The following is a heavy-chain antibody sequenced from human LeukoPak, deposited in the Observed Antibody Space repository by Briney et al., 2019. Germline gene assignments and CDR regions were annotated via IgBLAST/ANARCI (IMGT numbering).Heavy chain of an antibody. CDR3: ARHGTTLTTWATFDL. CDR2: IYPGDSAT. Sequence: GESLKISCQGSGYSFTSYWIGWVRQMPGKGLEWMGIIYPGDSATRYSPSFQGQVTISADKSISTAYLQWSSLKASDTAMYCCARHGTTLTTWATFDLWGQGTMVAVSS. V-gene: IGHV5-51*01. J-gene: IGHJ3*01. CDR1: GYSFTSYW. D-gene: IGHD4-17*01.